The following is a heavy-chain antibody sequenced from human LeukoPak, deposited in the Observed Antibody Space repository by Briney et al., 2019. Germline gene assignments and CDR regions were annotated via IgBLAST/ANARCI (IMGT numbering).Heavy chain of an antibody. V-gene: IGHV4-39*01. Sequence: SETLSLTCTVSGGSISSSSYYWGWIRQPPGKGLEWIGSIYYSGSTYYNPSLKSRVTISVDTSKNQFSLKLSSVTAADTAVYYCASLYSSGSEWGQGTLVTVSS. CDR2: IYYSGST. J-gene: IGHJ4*02. D-gene: IGHD6-19*01. CDR1: GGSISSSSYY. CDR3: ASLYSSGSE.